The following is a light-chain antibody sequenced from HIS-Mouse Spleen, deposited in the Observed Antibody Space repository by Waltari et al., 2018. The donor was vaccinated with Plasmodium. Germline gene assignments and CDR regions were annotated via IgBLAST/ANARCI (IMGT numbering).Light chain of an antibody. J-gene: IGLJ2*01. CDR1: SSNIVAGYD. Sequence: QSVLTQPPSVSGAPGQRVTISCTGSSSNIVAGYDVHWYQQLPGTAPKLLIYGHSNRPSGVPDRFSGSKSGTSAALAITGLQAEDEADYYCQSYDSSLSGSVFGGGTKLTVL. CDR2: GHS. CDR3: QSYDSSLSGSV. V-gene: IGLV1-40*01.